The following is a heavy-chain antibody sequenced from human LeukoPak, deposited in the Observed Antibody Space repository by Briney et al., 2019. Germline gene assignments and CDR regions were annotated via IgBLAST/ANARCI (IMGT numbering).Heavy chain of an antibody. D-gene: IGHD3-10*01. Sequence: PGGSLRLSCAASGFTFSSYGMHWVRQAPGKGLEWVAVISYDGSNKYYADSVKGRFTISRDNSKNTLYLQMNSLRAEDTAVYYCATYLGITMVRGVPHDYWGQGTLVTVSS. CDR1: GFTFSSYG. CDR2: ISYDGSNK. CDR3: ATYLGITMVRGVPHDY. V-gene: IGHV3-30*03. J-gene: IGHJ4*02.